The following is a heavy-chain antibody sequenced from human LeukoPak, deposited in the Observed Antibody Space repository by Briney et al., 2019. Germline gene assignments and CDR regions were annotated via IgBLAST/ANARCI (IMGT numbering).Heavy chain of an antibody. V-gene: IGHV3-48*01. Sequence: GGSLRLSCAASGFTFSSYSMNWVRQAPGKGLEWVSYISSSSSTIYHADSVEGRFTISRDNAKNSLYLQMNSLRAEDTAVYYCARDVFGEYNWFDPWGQGTLVTVSS. CDR2: ISSSSSTI. J-gene: IGHJ5*02. CDR3: ARDVFGEYNWFDP. D-gene: IGHD3-16*01. CDR1: GFTFSSYS.